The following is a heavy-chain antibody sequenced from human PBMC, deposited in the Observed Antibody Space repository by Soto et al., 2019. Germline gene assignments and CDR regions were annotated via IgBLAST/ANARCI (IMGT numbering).Heavy chain of an antibody. Sequence: EVQLLESGGGLAQPGGSLRLSCAGSGFTFSSYAMSWVRQGPGKGLEWVSGIGASGAGTYYADSVKGHFTISRDNSKNTLHLQMNSLRAEDTAVYYCALRKTGSYFDYWGQGTQVIVSS. CDR2: IGASGAGT. J-gene: IGHJ4*02. D-gene: IGHD1-26*01. CDR3: ALRKTGSYFDY. CDR1: GFTFSSYA. V-gene: IGHV3-23*01.